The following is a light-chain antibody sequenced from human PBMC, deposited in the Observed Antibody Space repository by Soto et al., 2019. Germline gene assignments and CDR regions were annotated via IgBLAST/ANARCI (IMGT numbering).Light chain of an antibody. J-gene: IGKJ1*01. CDR1: QSISSY. CDR2: AAS. Sequence: DIQMNQSASSLSASVGDRVTITCRASQSISSYLNWYQQKPGKAPKLLIYAASSLQSGVPSRFSGSGSGTDFTLTISRLQPEDFATYYCQQSYSTSWTFGQGTKVDIK. CDR3: QQSYSTSWT. V-gene: IGKV1-39*01.